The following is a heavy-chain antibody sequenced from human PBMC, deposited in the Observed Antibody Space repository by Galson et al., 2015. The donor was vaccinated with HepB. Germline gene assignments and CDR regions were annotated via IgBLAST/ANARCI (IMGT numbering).Heavy chain of an antibody. CDR2: IYSGGST. CDR1: GFTVSSNY. J-gene: IGHJ2*01. D-gene: IGHD6-13*01. CDR3: ARDGYSSSWYVRYFDL. Sequence: SLRLSCAASGFTVSSNYMSWVRQAPGKGLEWVSVIYSGGSTYYADSVKGRFTISRDNSKNTLYLQMTSLRAEDTAVYYCARDGYSSSWYVRYFDLWGRGTLVTVSP. V-gene: IGHV3-66*01.